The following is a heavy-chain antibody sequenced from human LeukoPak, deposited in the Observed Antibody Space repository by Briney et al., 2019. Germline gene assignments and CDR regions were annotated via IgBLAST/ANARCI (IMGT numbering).Heavy chain of an antibody. CDR3: ARAWSEVGAYFDY. J-gene: IGHJ4*02. D-gene: IGHD1-26*01. Sequence: ASVKVSCKASGHTFIGYNMHWVRQAPGQGLEWMGWINPNFGGTDYAQRFQGRVTMTRDMSTSTVYMELSSLRSEDTAVYYCARAWSEVGAYFDYWGQGTLVTVSS. CDR1: GHTFIGYN. V-gene: IGHV1-2*02. CDR2: INPNFGGT.